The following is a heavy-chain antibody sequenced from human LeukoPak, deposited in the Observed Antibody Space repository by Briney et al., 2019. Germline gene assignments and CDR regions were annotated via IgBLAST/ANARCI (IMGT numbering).Heavy chain of an antibody. Sequence: ASVKVSCKASGYTFTSYYMHWVRQAPGQGLEWMGWISAYNGNTNYAQKLQGRVTMATDTSTSTAYMELRSLRSDDTAVYYCARVCEGTIFGVVTYYYYGMDVWGQGTTVTVSS. CDR1: GYTFTSYY. D-gene: IGHD3-3*01. J-gene: IGHJ6*02. CDR3: ARVCEGTIFGVVTYYYYGMDV. V-gene: IGHV1-18*04. CDR2: ISAYNGNT.